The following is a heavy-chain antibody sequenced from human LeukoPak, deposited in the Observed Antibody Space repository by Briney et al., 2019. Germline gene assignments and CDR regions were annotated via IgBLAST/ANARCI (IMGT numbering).Heavy chain of an antibody. V-gene: IGHV3-43*01. CDR3: AKDMKRSSSWYSNYYYYGMDV. CDR1: GFTFDDYT. J-gene: IGHJ6*02. CDR2: ISWDGGST. D-gene: IGHD6-13*01. Sequence: RGGSLRLSCAASGFTFDDYTMHWVRQAPGKGLEWVSLISWDGGSTYYADSVKGRFTISRDNSKNSLYLQMNSLRTEDTALYYCAKDMKRSSSWYSNYYYYGMDVWGQGTTVTVSS.